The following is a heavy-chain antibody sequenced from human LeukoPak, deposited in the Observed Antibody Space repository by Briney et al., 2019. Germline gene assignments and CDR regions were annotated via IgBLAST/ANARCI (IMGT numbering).Heavy chain of an antibody. D-gene: IGHD4/OR15-4a*01. CDR1: GFPISNNYW. J-gene: IGHJ4*02. V-gene: IGHV4-38-2*01. CDR3: AREPAGRGAVDY. Sequence: SETLSLTCAVSGFPISNNYWWHWIRQPPGKGLEWIGTVHHSGSTYYNPSLKSRVTISVDTSKNQFSLKLTSVTAADTAVHYCAREPAGRGAVDYWGQGTLVTVSS. CDR2: VHHSGST.